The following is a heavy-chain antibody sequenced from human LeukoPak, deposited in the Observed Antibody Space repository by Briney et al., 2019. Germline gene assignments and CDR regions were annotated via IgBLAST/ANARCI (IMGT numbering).Heavy chain of an antibody. J-gene: IGHJ3*02. D-gene: IGHD6-13*01. CDR2: IYSSGST. V-gene: IGHV4-4*07. Sequence: SETLSLTCSVSGGSIRSYYWSWIRQPAGKGLEWIGRIYSSGSTNYNPSLKSRVSMSVNMSKNQFSLKVSSVTAADTAVYYCARDDLAASTIISVFDIWGQGTMVTVSS. CDR1: GGSIRSYY. CDR3: ARDDLAASTIISVFDI.